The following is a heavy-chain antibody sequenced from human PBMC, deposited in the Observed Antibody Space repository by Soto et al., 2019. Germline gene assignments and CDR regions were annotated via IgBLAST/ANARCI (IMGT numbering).Heavy chain of an antibody. V-gene: IGHV1-69*13. Sequence: GASVKVSCKASGGTFSSYAISWVRQAPGQGLEWMGGIIPIFGTANYAQKFQGRVTITADESTSTAYMELSSLRSEDTAVYYCARDHGTYYYDSSGYYYYGMDVWGQGTTVTVSS. J-gene: IGHJ6*02. D-gene: IGHD3-22*01. CDR3: ARDHGTYYYDSSGYYYYGMDV. CDR2: IIPIFGTA. CDR1: GGTFSSYA.